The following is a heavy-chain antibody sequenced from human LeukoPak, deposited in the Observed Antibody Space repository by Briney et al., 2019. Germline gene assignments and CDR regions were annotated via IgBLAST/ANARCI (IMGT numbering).Heavy chain of an antibody. CDR1: GFTFSSYG. J-gene: IGHJ5*02. V-gene: IGHV3-23*01. CDR3: AKQGLWNYGDTGGWFDP. Sequence: GESLRLSCAASGFTFSSYGMSWVRQAPGKGLEWVSAISGSGGSTYYADSVKGRFTISRDNSKNTLYLQMNSLRAEDTAVYYCAKQGLWNYGDTGGWFDPWGQGTLVTVSS. D-gene: IGHD4-17*01. CDR2: ISGSGGST.